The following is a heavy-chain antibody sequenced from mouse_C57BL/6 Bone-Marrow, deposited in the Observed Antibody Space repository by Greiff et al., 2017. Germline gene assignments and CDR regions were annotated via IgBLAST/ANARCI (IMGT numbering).Heavy chain of an antibody. CDR1: GFSLTSYA. CDR2: IWTGGGT. J-gene: IGHJ4*01. V-gene: IGHV2-9-1*01. D-gene: IGHD3-3*01. Sequence: VKLVESGPGLVAPSQSLSITCTVSGFSLTSYAISWVRQPPGKGLEWLGVIWTGGGTNYNSALKSRLSISKDNSKSQVFLKMNSLQTDDTARYYCARNWGTQYYYAMDYWGQGTSVTVSS. CDR3: ARNWGTQYYYAMDY.